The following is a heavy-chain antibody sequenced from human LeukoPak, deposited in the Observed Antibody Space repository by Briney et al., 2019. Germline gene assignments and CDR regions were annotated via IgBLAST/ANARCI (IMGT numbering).Heavy chain of an antibody. Sequence: SVKVSCKASGGTFSSYAISWVRQAPGQGLEWMGGSIPIFGTANYAQKFQGRVTITADESTSTAYMELSTLRSEDTAVSYCARVLRYYDILTGYYTEAHFDYWGQGTLVTVSS. CDR3: ARVLRYYDILTGYYTEAHFDY. CDR2: SIPIFGTA. CDR1: GGTFSSYA. V-gene: IGHV1-69*01. J-gene: IGHJ4*02. D-gene: IGHD3-9*01.